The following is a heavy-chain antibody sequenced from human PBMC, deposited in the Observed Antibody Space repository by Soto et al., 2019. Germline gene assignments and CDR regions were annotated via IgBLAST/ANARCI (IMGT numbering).Heavy chain of an antibody. J-gene: IGHJ6*02. CDR2: ISYDGSNK. Sequence: PVGSLRLSCAASGFPFSSYGMHWVRQAPGKGLEWVAVISYDGSNKYYADSVKGRFTISRDNSKNTLYLQMNSLRAEDTAVYYCANPGIAAAGNYYGMDVWGQGTTVTVPS. D-gene: IGHD6-13*01. CDR3: ANPGIAAAGNYYGMDV. V-gene: IGHV3-30*18. CDR1: GFPFSSYG.